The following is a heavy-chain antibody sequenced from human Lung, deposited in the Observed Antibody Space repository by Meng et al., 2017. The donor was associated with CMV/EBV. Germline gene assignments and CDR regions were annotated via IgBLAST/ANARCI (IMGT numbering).Heavy chain of an antibody. J-gene: IGHJ6*02. Sequence: SCAASGFTFSDYYMSWIRQAPGKGLEWVSYISSSGSTIYYADSVKGRFTISRDNAKNSLYLQMNSLRAEDTAVYYCARDPGPSFWSGYYPGGMDVWGQGTTVTVSS. CDR3: ARDPGPSFWSGYYPGGMDV. D-gene: IGHD3-3*01. CDR2: ISSSGSTI. CDR1: GFTFSDYY. V-gene: IGHV3-11*01.